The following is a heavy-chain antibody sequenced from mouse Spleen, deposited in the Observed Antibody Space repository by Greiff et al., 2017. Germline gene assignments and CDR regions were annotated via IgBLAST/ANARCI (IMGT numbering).Heavy chain of an antibody. J-gene: IGHJ2*01. CDR3: TTRYGNY. Sequence: VQLQQSGAELAKPGASVKLSCKASGYTFTSYWMHWVKQRPGQGLEWIGYINPSSGYTKYNQKFEDKATLTADTSSNTAYLQLSSLTSEDTAVYYCTTRYGNYWGQGTTLTVSS. CDR1: GYTFTSYW. CDR2: INPSSGYT. D-gene: IGHD2-1*01. V-gene: IGHV1-7*01.